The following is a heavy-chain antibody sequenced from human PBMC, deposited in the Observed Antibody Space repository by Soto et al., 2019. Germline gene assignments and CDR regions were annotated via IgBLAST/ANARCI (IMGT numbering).Heavy chain of an antibody. Sequence: QVQLQESGPGLVKPSETLSLTCTVSGGSISSYYWSWIRQPAGKGLEWIGRIYTSGSTNYNPSLKSRVTMSLDTSKNQFSLKLSSVTAADTAVYYCARGAAVAGRAHWGYYYYGMDVWGQGTTVTVSS. CDR1: GGSISSYY. J-gene: IGHJ6*02. CDR3: ARGAAVAGRAHWGYYYYGMDV. CDR2: IYTSGST. V-gene: IGHV4-4*07. D-gene: IGHD6-19*01.